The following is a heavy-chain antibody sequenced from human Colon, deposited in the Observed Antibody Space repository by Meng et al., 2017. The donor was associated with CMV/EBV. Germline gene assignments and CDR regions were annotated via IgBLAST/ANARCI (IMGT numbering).Heavy chain of an antibody. CDR1: GFGLSNYG. CDR2: LYNSDGRT. Sequence: GGSLRLSCAASGFGLSNYGINWVRQAPGKGLEWVSVLYNSDGRTYYADSVKGRFTISRDNAKNSLYLQMNSLRAGDTAVYYCARGDYDFWGGYWGQGTLVTVSS. V-gene: IGHV3-23*05. D-gene: IGHD3-3*01. J-gene: IGHJ4*02. CDR3: ARGDYDFWGGY.